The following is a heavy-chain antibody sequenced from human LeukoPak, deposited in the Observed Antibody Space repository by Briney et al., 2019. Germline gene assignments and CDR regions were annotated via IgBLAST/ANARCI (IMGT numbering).Heavy chain of an antibody. CDR1: GFTFSSYG. CDR3: AKMAYYDRCDNSNPFHH. J-gene: IGHJ1*01. V-gene: IGHV3-23*01. D-gene: IGHD3-22*01. Sequence: GGSLRLSCAPSGFTFSSYGMSWVRQAPGKGLEWVSGISGSGDRTYYADSVQGRFTISRDNSKNTLYLQMNSLRAEDTAVYYCAKMAYYDRCDNSNPFHHWGQGTLVTVSS. CDR2: ISGSGDRT.